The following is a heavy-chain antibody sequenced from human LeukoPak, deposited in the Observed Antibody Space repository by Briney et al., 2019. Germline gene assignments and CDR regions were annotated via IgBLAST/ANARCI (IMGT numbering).Heavy chain of an antibody. V-gene: IGHV4-34*01. J-gene: IGHJ4*02. D-gene: IGHD3-9*01. CDR1: GRSITGYY. Sequence: PSETLSLIGDVYGRSITGYYWIWIRQTPGRGLEVVGEIHYTGATSYNPSLKSRAIISTDTAKNQFSLRLSSVTAADTAVYYCASGNSVNGYCFDSWGQGALVTVSS. CDR2: IHYTGAT. CDR3: ASGNSVNGYCFDS.